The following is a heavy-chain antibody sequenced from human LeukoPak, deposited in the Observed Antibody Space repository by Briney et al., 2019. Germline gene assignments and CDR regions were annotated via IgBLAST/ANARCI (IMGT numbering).Heavy chain of an antibody. D-gene: IGHD3-22*01. V-gene: IGHV3-33*01. Sequence: GGSLRLSCAASGFTFSSYGMHWVRQAPGKGLEWVAVIWYDGSNKYYADSVKGRFTISRDNPKNTLYLQMNSLRAEDTAVYYCARSIRVPDSSGYYYYFDYWGQGTLVTVSS. CDR1: GFTFSSYG. CDR3: ARSIRVPDSSGYYYYFDY. CDR2: IWYDGSNK. J-gene: IGHJ4*02.